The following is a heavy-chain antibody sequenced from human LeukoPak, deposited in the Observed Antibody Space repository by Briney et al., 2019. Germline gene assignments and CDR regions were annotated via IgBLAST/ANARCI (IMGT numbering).Heavy chain of an antibody. D-gene: IGHD1-26*01. J-gene: IGHJ2*01. CDR1: GGSISSYY. CDR3: ARDQGWELRYFDL. CDR2: IYYSGST. V-gene: IGHV4-59*01. Sequence: SETLSLTCTVPGGSISSYYWSWIRQPPGKGLEWIGYIYYSGSTNYNPSLKSRVTISVDTSKNQFSLKLSSVTAADTAVYYCARDQGWELRYFDLWGRGTLVTVSS.